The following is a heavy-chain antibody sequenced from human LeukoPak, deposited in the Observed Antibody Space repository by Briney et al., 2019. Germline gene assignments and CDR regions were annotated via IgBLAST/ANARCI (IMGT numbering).Heavy chain of an antibody. Sequence: SETLSLTCTVSGGSISSYYWSWIRQPPGKGLEWIGYIYYSGSTNYNPSLKSRVTISVDTSKNQFSLKLSSVTAADTAVYYCARWGAGRNWFDPWGQGTLVTVSS. CDR1: GGSISSYY. J-gene: IGHJ5*02. CDR2: IYYSGST. D-gene: IGHD1-26*01. CDR3: ARWGAGRNWFDP. V-gene: IGHV4-59*08.